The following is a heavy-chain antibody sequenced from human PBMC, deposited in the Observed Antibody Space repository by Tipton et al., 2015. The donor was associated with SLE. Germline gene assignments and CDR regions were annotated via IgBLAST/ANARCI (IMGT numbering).Heavy chain of an antibody. CDR2: INPIGGAT. CDR1: GYTFTSYY. V-gene: IGHV1-46*01. J-gene: IGHJ4*02. Sequence: QLVQSGAEVKKPGASVKVSCKASGYTFTSYYMNWVRQAPGQGLEWMGIINPIGGATSYAQNFQGRVTMTRDTSTSTVYMELSSLKSDDTAVYYCASQAFDYWGQGTLVTVSS. CDR3: ASQAFDY.